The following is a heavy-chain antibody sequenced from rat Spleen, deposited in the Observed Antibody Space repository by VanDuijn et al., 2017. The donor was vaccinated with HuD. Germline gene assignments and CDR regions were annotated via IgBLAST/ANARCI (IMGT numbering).Heavy chain of an antibody. D-gene: IGHD1-7*01. J-gene: IGHJ2*01. V-gene: IGHV2-45*01. CDR1: GFSLTSYN. CDR2: MWSGGST. Sequence: QVQLMESGPGLVQPSETLSLTCTVSGFSLTSYNVHWVRQPPGKGLEWMGVMWSGGSTDYNSALKSRLSISRDTSKNQVFLKMNSLQSEDTTTYYCARGDYGYPHYFDYWGQGVMVTVSS. CDR3: ARGDYGYPHYFDY.